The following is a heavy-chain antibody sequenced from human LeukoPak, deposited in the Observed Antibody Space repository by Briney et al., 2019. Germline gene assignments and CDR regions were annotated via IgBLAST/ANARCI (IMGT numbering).Heavy chain of an antibody. D-gene: IGHD6-19*01. Sequence: GGSLRLSCVASGFTFSSYSMNWVRQAPGKGLEWISYITSSSGSLSYADSVKGRFIISRDNAKNSLYLQMNSLRAEDTAIYYCAIRIAVAGNNWFDPWGQGTLVTVSS. V-gene: IGHV3-48*01. CDR1: GFTFSSYS. CDR2: ITSSSGSL. CDR3: AIRIAVAGNNWFDP. J-gene: IGHJ5*02.